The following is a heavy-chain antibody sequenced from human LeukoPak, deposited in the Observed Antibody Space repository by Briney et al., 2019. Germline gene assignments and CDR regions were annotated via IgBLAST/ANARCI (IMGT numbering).Heavy chain of an antibody. Sequence: ASVEVSCKASGYTFTSYAMHWVRQAPGQRLEWMGWINAGNGNTKYSQKFQGRVTITRDTSASTAYMELSSLRSEDTAVYYCAREMVGRGDIDWNDAFDIWGQGTMVTVSS. CDR2: INAGNGNT. V-gene: IGHV1-3*01. D-gene: IGHD3-10*01. J-gene: IGHJ3*02. CDR3: AREMVGRGDIDWNDAFDI. CDR1: GYTFTSYA.